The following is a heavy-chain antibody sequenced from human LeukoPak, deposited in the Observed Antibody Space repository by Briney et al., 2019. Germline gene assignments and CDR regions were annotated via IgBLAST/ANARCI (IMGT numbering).Heavy chain of an antibody. Sequence: SVKVSCKASGGTFRSYAISWVRQAPGQGLEWMGRLIPIFGTANYAQKFQGRVTITTDESTSTAYMELSSLRSEDTAVYYCARDLSYCGGDCFRGGFDYWGQGTLVTVSS. V-gene: IGHV1-69*05. CDR2: LIPIFGTA. D-gene: IGHD2-21*02. CDR3: ARDLSYCGGDCFRGGFDY. J-gene: IGHJ4*02. CDR1: GGTFRSYA.